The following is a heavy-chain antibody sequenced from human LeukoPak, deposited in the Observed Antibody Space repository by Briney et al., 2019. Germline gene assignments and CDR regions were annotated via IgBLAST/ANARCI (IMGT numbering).Heavy chain of an antibody. CDR3: ARDGSSGPP. CDR1: GFIFSNYG. D-gene: IGHD6-19*01. J-gene: IGHJ5*02. Sequence: PGGSLRLSCAASGFIFSNYGMQWVRQAPGKGREWVALIRDDGSNEYYTDSVKGRFTISRDNAKNSLYLQMSSLRAEDTAVYYCARDGSSGPPWGQGTLVTVSS. V-gene: IGHV3-30*02. CDR2: IRDDGSNE.